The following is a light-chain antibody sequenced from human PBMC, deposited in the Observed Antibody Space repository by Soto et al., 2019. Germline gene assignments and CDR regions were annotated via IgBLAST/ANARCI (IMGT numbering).Light chain of an antibody. CDR3: AAWDDSLNGPV. Sequence: QSVLTQPPSASGTPGQRVTVSCSGSSSNIGSNTVNWYQQLPGTAPKLLIYSSDQRPSGVPDRFSGSKSGTSDSLAISELQSEDEADYYCAAWDDSLNGPVFGGGTELAVL. CDR2: SSD. CDR1: SSNIGSNT. J-gene: IGLJ2*01. V-gene: IGLV1-44*01.